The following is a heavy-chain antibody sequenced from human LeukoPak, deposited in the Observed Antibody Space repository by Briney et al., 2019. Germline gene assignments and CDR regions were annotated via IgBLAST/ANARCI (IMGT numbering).Heavy chain of an antibody. CDR3: ATLTGGDDAFDI. CDR2: IFYTGST. D-gene: IGHD4-23*01. CDR1: GGSISSYY. V-gene: IGHV4-59*01. Sequence: SETLSLTCTVSGGSISSYYWSWIRQPPGKGLEWIGYIFYTGSTNYSPSLKSRVTISVLTSKNRFSLKLSSVTAADTAVYYCATLTGGDDAFDICGQGTMVTVPS. J-gene: IGHJ3*02.